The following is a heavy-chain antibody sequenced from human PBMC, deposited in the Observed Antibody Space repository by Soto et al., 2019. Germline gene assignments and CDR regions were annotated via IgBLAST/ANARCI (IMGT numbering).Heavy chain of an antibody. CDR2: INPGGGST. V-gene: IGHV1-46*03. Sequence: QVQLVQSGAEVKKPGASVKVSCKASGYTFTNYHIHWVRQAPGQGLEWIGKINPGGGSTSYAQKFQGRVTVTRDTSTRTVYMELSSLRSEDTAVYYCVRNSYFFGSDYWGQGTLVTVSS. CDR3: VRNSYFFGSDY. D-gene: IGHD3-3*01. J-gene: IGHJ4*02. CDR1: GYTFTNYH.